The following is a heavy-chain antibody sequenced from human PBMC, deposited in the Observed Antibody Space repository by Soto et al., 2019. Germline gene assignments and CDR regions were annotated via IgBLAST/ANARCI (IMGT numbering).Heavy chain of an antibody. CDR3: AVSSSGWGFDS. V-gene: IGHV3-33*01. CDR1: GFTFSNYG. Sequence: QVQLVESGGGVVQPGRTLRLSCAASGFTFSNYGVHWVRQAPGKGLEWVALIWPDGSNKYYTDSVKGRFTISRDNSKNTVDLQMDSLRADDTAVYYCAVSSSGWGFDSWGQGTLVIVSS. D-gene: IGHD6-19*01. CDR2: IWPDGSNK. J-gene: IGHJ4*02.